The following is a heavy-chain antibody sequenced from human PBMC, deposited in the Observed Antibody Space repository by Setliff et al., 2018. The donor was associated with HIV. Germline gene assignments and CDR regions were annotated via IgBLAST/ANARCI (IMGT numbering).Heavy chain of an antibody. CDR1: GVSINRTDHY. CDR2: VSQSGST. Sequence: PSETLSLTCSVSGVSINRTDHYWGWIRQSPGKSLEWIGSVSQSGSTYYNPSLKSRITISVDRSKNLFSLKLISVTAADQGVYYCARVPVAGANWFDPWGLGTLVT. D-gene: IGHD2-21*01. J-gene: IGHJ5*02. CDR3: ARVPVAGANWFDP. V-gene: IGHV4-39*01.